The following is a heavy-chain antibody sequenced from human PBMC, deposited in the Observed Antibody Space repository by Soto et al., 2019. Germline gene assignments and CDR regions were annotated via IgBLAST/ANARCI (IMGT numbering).Heavy chain of an antibody. CDR2: IKQDGSEK. Sequence: GGSLRLSCAASGFTFSSYWMSWVRQAPGKGLEWVANIKQDGSEKYYVDSVKGRFTISRDNAKNSLYLQMNSLRAEDTAVYYCARERSSTVTTFHFDYWGQGTLVTVSS. J-gene: IGHJ4*02. CDR1: GFTFSSYW. CDR3: ARERSSTVTTFHFDY. V-gene: IGHV3-7*01. D-gene: IGHD4-17*01.